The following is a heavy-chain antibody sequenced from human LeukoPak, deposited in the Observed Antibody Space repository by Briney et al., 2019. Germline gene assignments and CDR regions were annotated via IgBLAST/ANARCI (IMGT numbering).Heavy chain of an antibody. Sequence: GGSLRLSCAASGFTFSNTWMSWVRQAPGKGLEWVGRIKSKTDGGTTDYAAPVKGRFTISRDDSENTLYLQMNSLKAEDTAVYYCTTYMVRGVNFDYWGQGTLVTVSS. CDR2: IKSKTDGGTT. D-gene: IGHD3-10*01. CDR1: GFTFSNTW. CDR3: TTYMVRGVNFDY. V-gene: IGHV3-15*01. J-gene: IGHJ4*02.